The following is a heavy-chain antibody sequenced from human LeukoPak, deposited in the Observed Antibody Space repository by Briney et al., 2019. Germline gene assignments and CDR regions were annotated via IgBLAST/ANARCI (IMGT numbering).Heavy chain of an antibody. V-gene: IGHV3-74*01. Sequence: GGSLRLSCEASGFTLNKYWMHWVRQAPGKGLVWVSRITGDGSDIAYADSVKGRFTVSRDDAKNTLFLQMTMLRVEDTAIYYCARDAYTTTSNWLDPWGQGTLVTVSS. CDR2: ITGDGSDI. CDR1: GFTLNKYW. D-gene: IGHD4-17*01. J-gene: IGHJ5*02. CDR3: ARDAYTTTSNWLDP.